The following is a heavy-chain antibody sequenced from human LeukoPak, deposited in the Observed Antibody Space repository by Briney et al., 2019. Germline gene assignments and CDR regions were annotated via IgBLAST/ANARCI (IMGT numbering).Heavy chain of an antibody. V-gene: IGHV3-23*01. CDR3: TRGSRYCSSTSCYIYYYYMDV. J-gene: IGHJ6*03. Sequence: GGSLRLSCAASGFTFSSYAMSWVRQAPGKGLEWVSAISGSGGSTYYADSVKGRFTISRDNSKNTLYLQMNSLKTEDTAVYYCTRGSRYCSSTSCYIYYYYMDVWGKGTTVTVSS. D-gene: IGHD2-2*02. CDR2: ISGSGGST. CDR1: GFTFSSYA.